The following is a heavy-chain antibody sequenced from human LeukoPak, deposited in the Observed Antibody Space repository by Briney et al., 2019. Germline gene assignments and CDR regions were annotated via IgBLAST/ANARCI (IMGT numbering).Heavy chain of an antibody. CDR3: ARWLNDYDCSGYRYYFDY. J-gene: IGHJ4*02. Sequence: ASVKVSCKASGYTFTGYYMHWVRQAPGQGLEWMGWINSNSGGTNYAQKFQGRVTMTRDTSISTAYMELSRLRSDDTAVYYCARWLNDYDCSGYRYYFDYWGQGTLVTVSS. CDR1: GYTFTGYY. D-gene: IGHD3-22*01. V-gene: IGHV1-2*02. CDR2: INSNSGGT.